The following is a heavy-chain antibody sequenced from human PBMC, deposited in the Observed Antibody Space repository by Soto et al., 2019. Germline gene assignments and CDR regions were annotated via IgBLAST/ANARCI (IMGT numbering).Heavy chain of an antibody. Sequence: DVQLVESGGTLVQPGGSLKLSCAVSGFTFSDSAIHWVRQASGKGLEWVGRIRSKPNNYATSYTASVKGRFTISRADSKNTAYLQMNSLKSEDAGMYFCARLASADNWGQGTLVTVSS. CDR2: IRSKPNNYAT. D-gene: IGHD6-13*01. CDR3: ARLASADN. V-gene: IGHV3-73*01. J-gene: IGHJ4*02. CDR1: GFTFSDSA.